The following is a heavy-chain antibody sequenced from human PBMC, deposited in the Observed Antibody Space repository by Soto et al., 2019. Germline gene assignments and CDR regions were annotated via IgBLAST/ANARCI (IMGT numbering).Heavy chain of an antibody. CDR2: IKSKTDGGTT. D-gene: IGHD6-13*01. V-gene: IGHV3-15*07. CDR1: GFTFSNAW. J-gene: IGHJ4*02. CDR3: TTAKQQRAPALCFDY. Sequence: GGSLRLSCAASGFTFSNAWMNWVRQAPGKGLEWVGRIKSKTDGGTTDYAAPVKGRFTISRDDSKNTLYLQMNSLKTEDTAVYYCTTAKQQRAPALCFDYWGQGTLVTVSS.